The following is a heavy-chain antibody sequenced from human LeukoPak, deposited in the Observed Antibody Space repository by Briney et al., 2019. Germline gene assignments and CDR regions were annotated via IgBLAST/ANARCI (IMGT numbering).Heavy chain of an antibody. V-gene: IGHV3-23*01. CDR2: ISGSGGST. CDR1: GFTFSIYA. D-gene: IGHD4-17*01. Sequence: GGSLRLSCAASGFTFSIYAMSWVRQAPGKGLEWVSAISGSGGSTYYADSVKGRFTISRDNSKNTLYLQMNSLRAEDTAVYYCATLWDDGDYHGIGVDYWGQGTLVTVSS. J-gene: IGHJ4*02. CDR3: ATLWDDGDYHGIGVDY.